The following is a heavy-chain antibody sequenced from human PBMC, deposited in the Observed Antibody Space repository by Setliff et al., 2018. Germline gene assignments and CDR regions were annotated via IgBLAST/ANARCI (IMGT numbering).Heavy chain of an antibody. CDR2: INHSGST. CDR3: ARAPRNFGVVINYYYYYYGMDV. Sequence: PSETLSLTCAVYGGSSSGYYWSWIRQPPGKGLERIGEINHSGSTNYNPSLKSRVTISVDTSKNQFSLKLSSVTAADTAVYYCARAPRNFGVVINYYYYYYGMDVWGQGTTVTVSS. J-gene: IGHJ6*02. D-gene: IGHD3-3*01. CDR1: GGSSSGYY. V-gene: IGHV4-34*01.